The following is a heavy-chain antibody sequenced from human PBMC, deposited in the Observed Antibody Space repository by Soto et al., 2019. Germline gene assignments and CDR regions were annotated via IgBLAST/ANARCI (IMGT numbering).Heavy chain of an antibody. Sequence: GGSLRLSCAASGFTFSSYWMHWVRQAPGKGLVWVSRINSDGSSTSNAGSVKGRFTISRENAKNTMYLQMNSLIAEDTAVYYCARDLRTTTKRPRIDYYYYYGMDVWGQGTTVTVSS. V-gene: IGHV3-74*01. CDR1: GFTFSSYW. D-gene: IGHD1-1*01. J-gene: IGHJ6*02. CDR3: ARDLRTTTKRPRIDYYYYYGMDV. CDR2: INSDGSST.